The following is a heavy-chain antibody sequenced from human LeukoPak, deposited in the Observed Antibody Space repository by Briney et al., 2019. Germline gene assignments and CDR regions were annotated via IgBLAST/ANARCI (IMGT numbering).Heavy chain of an antibody. J-gene: IGHJ3*02. CDR3: ARPSRSISTAGAFDI. V-gene: IGHV4-59*01. CDR1: GGSISSYY. Sequence: SETLSLTCTVSGGSISSYYWSWIRQSPGKGLEWIGYIYYSGSTNYNPSLKSRVAISVDTSKNQFSLKLSSVTAADTAVYYCARPSRSISTAGAFDIWGQGTMVTVSS. D-gene: IGHD3-10*01. CDR2: IYYSGST.